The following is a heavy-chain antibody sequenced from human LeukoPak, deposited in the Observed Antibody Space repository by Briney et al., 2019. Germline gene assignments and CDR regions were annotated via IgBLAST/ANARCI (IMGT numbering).Heavy chain of an antibody. V-gene: IGHV4-4*02. D-gene: IGHD4-17*01. CDR1: GGSISSSNW. Sequence: KPSGTLSLTCAVSGGSISSSNWWSWVRQPPGKGLEWIGEIYHSGSTNYNPSLKSRVTISVDKSKNQFSLKLSSVTAADTAVYYCARSSTTVNRGYYYYGMDVWGQGTTVTVSS. CDR2: IYHSGST. CDR3: ARSSTTVNRGYYYYGMDV. J-gene: IGHJ6*02.